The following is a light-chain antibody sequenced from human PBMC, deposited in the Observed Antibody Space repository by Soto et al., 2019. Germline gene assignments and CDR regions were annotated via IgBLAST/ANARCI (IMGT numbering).Light chain of an antibody. CDR3: QQYGRSQFT. Sequence: EIVLTQSPGTLSLSPGERAALSCRASEAISSTFLAWYQQKPGQAPRLLIYGVSSRAAGIPDRFSGSGSGTDFTLTISRLEPEDLAVYYCQQYGRSQFTFGPGTRVDIK. CDR2: GVS. V-gene: IGKV3-20*01. CDR1: EAISSTF. J-gene: IGKJ3*01.